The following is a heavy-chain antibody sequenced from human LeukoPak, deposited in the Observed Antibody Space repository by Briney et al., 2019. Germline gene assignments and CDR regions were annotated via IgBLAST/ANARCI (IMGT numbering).Heavy chain of an antibody. J-gene: IGHJ4*02. CDR3: VKDGHCTHTSCYYLDY. Sequence: GGSLRLSCAASGFTFSAYGMHWVRQAPGKVLEWVAFIHYDGTITYYADSVKGRFTISRGSSKNTLFLQMNSLGAEDTAVYYCVKDGHCTHTSCYYLDYWGQGTLVTVSS. D-gene: IGHD2-2*01. V-gene: IGHV3-30*02. CDR2: IHYDGTIT. CDR1: GFTFSAYG.